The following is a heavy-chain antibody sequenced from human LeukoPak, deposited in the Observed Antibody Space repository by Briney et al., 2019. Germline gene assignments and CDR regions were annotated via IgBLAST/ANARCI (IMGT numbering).Heavy chain of an antibody. D-gene: IGHD6-13*01. V-gene: IGHV3-23*01. CDR1: GFTFSSYS. CDR2: ISGNDGGTT. CDR3: AKSRVATGTFYFDY. Sequence: GGSQRLSCAASGFTFSSYSMSWVRQAPGKGLEWVSGISGNDGGTTYYADSVKGRFSISRDDSKNTLYLQMNSLRVEDTAIYYCAKSRVATGTFYFDYWGQGTLVTVSS. J-gene: IGHJ4*02.